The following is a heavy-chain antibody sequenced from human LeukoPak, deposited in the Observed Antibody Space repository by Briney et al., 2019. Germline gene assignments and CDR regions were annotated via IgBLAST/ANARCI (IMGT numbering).Heavy chain of an antibody. CDR3: ARDLNPYYYDSSDI. CDR2: INHSGST. V-gene: IGHV4-34*01. D-gene: IGHD3-22*01. Sequence: PSETLSLTCAVYGGSFSGYYWSWIRQPPGKGLEWIGEINHSGSTNYNPSLKSRVTISVDTSKNQFSLKLSSVTAADTAVYYCARDLNPYYYDSSDIWGQGTMVTVSS. CDR1: GGSFSGYY. J-gene: IGHJ3*02.